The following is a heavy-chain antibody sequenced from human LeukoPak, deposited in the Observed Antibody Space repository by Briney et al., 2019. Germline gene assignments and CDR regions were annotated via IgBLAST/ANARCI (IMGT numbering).Heavy chain of an antibody. D-gene: IGHD4-17*01. J-gene: IGHJ4*02. Sequence: GGSLRLSCAASGFTFSTFAMYWVRQAPGKGLQWLALIRYDGSSKYYADSVKGRFTVSRDNSKNTLYLQMNSLRAEDTAFYYCAKHRDYGDYSGVDYWGQGTLVTVSS. CDR3: AKHRDYGDYSGVDY. CDR1: GFTFSTFA. CDR2: IRYDGSSK. V-gene: IGHV3-30*02.